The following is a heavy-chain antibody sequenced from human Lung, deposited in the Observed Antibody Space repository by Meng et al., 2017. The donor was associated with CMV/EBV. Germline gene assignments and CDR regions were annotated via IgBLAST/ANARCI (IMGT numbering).Heavy chain of an antibody. D-gene: IGHD2-2*01. CDR3: AAQRFVPTAPFDY. V-gene: IGHV4-31*03. Sequence: IVSGGSIDSGNYFWSWIRQHPGKGLEYIGYIYYGGSTYYSPSLKSRATISVDTSKEQFSLKLNSVTAADTAVYYCAAQRFVPTAPFDYWGQGALVRLL. J-gene: IGHJ4*02. CDR1: GGSIDSGNYF. CDR2: IYYGGST.